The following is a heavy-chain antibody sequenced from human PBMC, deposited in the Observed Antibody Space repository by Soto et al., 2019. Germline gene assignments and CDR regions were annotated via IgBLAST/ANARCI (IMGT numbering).Heavy chain of an antibody. D-gene: IGHD4-17*01. J-gene: IGHJ4*02. CDR1: GGSVSSGSYY. CDR2: IYYSGST. CDR3: ARGVSDYGVNFDY. Sequence: QVQLQESGPGLVKPSETLFLTCTVSGGSVSSGSYYWSWIRQPPGKGLEWIGYIYYSGSTNYNPSLKSRVTISVDTSKNQFSLKLSSVTAADTAVYYCARGVSDYGVNFDYWGQGTLVTVSS. V-gene: IGHV4-61*01.